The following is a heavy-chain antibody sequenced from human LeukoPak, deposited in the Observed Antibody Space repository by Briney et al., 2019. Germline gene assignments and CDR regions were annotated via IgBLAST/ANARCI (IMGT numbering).Heavy chain of an antibody. CDR3: ARLNMAPYYYGMDV. Sequence: GESLKISCKGSGYSFTDYWIGWVRQMPGKGLEVMGIIYARDSDTRYSPSFRGQVTISADKSMNTAYLQWNSLKASDTAIYYCARLNMAPYYYGMDVWGQGTTVIVSS. J-gene: IGHJ6*02. CDR1: GYSFTDYW. D-gene: IGHD4/OR15-4a*01. V-gene: IGHV5-51*01. CDR2: IYARDSDT.